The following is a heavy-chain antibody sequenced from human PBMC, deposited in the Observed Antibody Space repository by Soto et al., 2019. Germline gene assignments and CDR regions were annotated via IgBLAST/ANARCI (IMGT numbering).Heavy chain of an antibody. CDR2: IYHSGRT. CDR1: GGSISSGGYS. Sequence: PSETLSLTCAVSGGSISSGGYSWSWIRQPPGKGLEWIGYIYHSGRTYYNTSLKRQVTISVDRSKNKISMKMSSVTAADTAFYYFARDQGYCSGGSCAWFDPWGQGTLVTVSS. V-gene: IGHV4-30-2*01. CDR3: ARDQGYCSGGSCAWFDP. J-gene: IGHJ5*02. D-gene: IGHD2-15*01.